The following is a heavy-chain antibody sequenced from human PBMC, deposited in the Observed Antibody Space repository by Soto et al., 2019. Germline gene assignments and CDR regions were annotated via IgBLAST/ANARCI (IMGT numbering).Heavy chain of an antibody. CDR3: ARASYYYDSSGYYYVHYFDY. Sequence: SETLSLTCTVSGGSISSYYCSWIRQPPGKGLEWIGYIYYSGSTNYNPSLKNRMTISVDMSKNQFSLKLSSATAADTAVYYCARASYYYDSSGYYYVHYFDYWGQGTLVTVSS. CDR2: IYYSGST. CDR1: GGSISSYY. V-gene: IGHV4-59*01. D-gene: IGHD3-22*01. J-gene: IGHJ4*02.